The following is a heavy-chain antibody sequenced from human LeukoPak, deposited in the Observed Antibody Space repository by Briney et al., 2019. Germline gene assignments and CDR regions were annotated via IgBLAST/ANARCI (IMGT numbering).Heavy chain of an antibody. V-gene: IGHV3-33*06. D-gene: IGHD4-11*01. Sequence: GRSLRLSGAASGFTFSSYGMPWVRQAPGKGLEWVAVIWYDGSNKYYADSVKGRFTISRDNSKNTLYLQMNSLRAEDTAVYYCAKGSANSYFDYWGQGTLVTVSS. CDR1: GFTFSSYG. CDR2: IWYDGSNK. CDR3: AKGSANSYFDY. J-gene: IGHJ4*02.